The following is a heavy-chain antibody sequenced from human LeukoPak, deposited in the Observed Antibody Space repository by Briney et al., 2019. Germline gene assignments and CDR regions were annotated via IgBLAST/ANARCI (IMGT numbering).Heavy chain of an antibody. D-gene: IGHD6-19*01. CDR1: GFTFSSYW. CDR3: AREGQWPTQVFDY. V-gene: IGHV3-7*01. Sequence: GGSLRLSCAASGFTFSSYWMNWARQAPGKGLEWVASINHNGNVNYYVDSVKGRFTISRDNAKNSLYLQMNSLRAEDTAVYYCAREGQWPTQVFDYWGQGTLVTVSS. J-gene: IGHJ4*02. CDR2: INHNGNVN.